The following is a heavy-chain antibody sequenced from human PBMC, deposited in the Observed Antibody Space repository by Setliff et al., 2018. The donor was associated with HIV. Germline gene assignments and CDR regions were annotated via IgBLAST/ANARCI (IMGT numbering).Heavy chain of an antibody. Sequence: GGSLRLSCAASGFTFSTYWMIWVRQAPGKGLEWVSSISSSSSYIYYADSVKGRFTISRDNAKNSLYLQMNSLRAEDTAVYYCARGGYSYGYNSWFDPWGQEPWSPSPQ. D-gene: IGHD5-18*01. CDR1: GFTFSTYW. CDR3: ARGGYSYGYNSWFDP. CDR2: ISSSSSYI. J-gene: IGHJ5*02. V-gene: IGHV3-21*01.